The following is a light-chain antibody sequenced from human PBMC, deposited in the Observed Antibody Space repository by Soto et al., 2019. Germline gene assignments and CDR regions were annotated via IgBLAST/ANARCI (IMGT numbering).Light chain of an antibody. V-gene: IGKV3-20*01. CDR3: QQYGNSRA. CDR1: QSVSTRY. J-gene: IGKJ1*01. Sequence: EIVLTQSPGTLSLSPGERATLSCRASQSVSTRYLAWYQQKPDQAPRLLIYGASSRATGVPDRFSGSGSGTDFTLTISRLESEDLAVYYCQQYGNSRAFGQGTKVEIK. CDR2: GAS.